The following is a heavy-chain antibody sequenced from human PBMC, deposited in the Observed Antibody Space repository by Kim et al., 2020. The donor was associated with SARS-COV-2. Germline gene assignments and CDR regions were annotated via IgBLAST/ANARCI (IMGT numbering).Heavy chain of an antibody. D-gene: IGHD3-9*01. CDR2: IKSKTDGGTT. J-gene: IGHJ6*02. V-gene: IGHV3-15*01. CDR1: GFTFSNAW. Sequence: GGSLRLSCATSGFTFSNAWMSWVRQAPGKGLEWVGRIKSKTDGGTTDYAAPVKGRFTISRDDSKNTLYLQMNSLKTEDTAVYYCTTHPYETYYDILTGSWGYYYGMDVWGQGTTVTVSS. CDR3: TTHPYETYYDILTGSWGYYYGMDV.